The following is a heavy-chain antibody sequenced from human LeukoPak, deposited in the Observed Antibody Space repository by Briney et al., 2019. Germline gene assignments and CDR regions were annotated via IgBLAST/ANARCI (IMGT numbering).Heavy chain of an antibody. CDR1: GFTFSSYA. V-gene: IGHV3-23*01. D-gene: IGHD3-10*01. Sequence: GGSLRLSCAASGFTFSSYAMSWVRQAPGKGLEWVSGISGSDGSTYSADSVKGRFTISRDNSKNTLYLQMNSLRVEDTAVYYCATRRFGELTYWGQGTLVTVSS. J-gene: IGHJ4*02. CDR2: ISGSDGST. CDR3: ATRRFGELTY.